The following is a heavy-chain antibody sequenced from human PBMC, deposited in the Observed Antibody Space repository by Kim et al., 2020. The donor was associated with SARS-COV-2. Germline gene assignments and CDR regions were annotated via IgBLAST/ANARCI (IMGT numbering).Heavy chain of an antibody. CDR3: ARASSTSCPCYHMDV. J-gene: IGHJ6*03. V-gene: IGHV3-74*01. CDR1: EFTFSTYW. Sequence: GGSLRLSCAASEFTFSTYWTYWVRQAPGKGLVWVSRISSSGNSTNYADSVKGRFTISRDNAKNTLYLQMNSLRAEDTAVYYCARASSTSCPCYHMDVWGNGTTVTVSS. CDR2: ISSSGNST. D-gene: IGHD2-2*01.